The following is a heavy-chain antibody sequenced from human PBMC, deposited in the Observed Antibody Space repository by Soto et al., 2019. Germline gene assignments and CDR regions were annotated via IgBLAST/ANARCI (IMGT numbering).Heavy chain of an antibody. CDR3: ASDISGSYYYYYGMDV. V-gene: IGHV3-48*02. Sequence: GGSLRLSCAASGFTFSSYSMNWVRQAPGKGLEWVSYISSSSTIYYADSVKGRFTISRDNAKNSLYLQMNSLRDEDTAVYYCASDISGSYYYYYGMDVWGQGTTVTVSS. CDR2: ISSSSTI. J-gene: IGHJ6*02. CDR1: GFTFSSYS. D-gene: IGHD1-26*01.